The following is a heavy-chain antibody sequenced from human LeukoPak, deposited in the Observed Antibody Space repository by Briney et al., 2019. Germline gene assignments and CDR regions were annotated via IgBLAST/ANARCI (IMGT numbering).Heavy chain of an antibody. V-gene: IGHV3-21*01. CDR3: ARDIPKPVLWDLSGGFDY. D-gene: IGHD3-10*02. J-gene: IGHJ4*02. CDR1: GFTFSSYS. CDR2: ISSSSSYI. Sequence: GGSLRLSCAASGFTFSSYSMNWVRQAPGKGLEWVSSISSSSSYIYYADSVQGRFTISRDNAKNSLYLQMNSLRAEDTAVYYCARDIPKPVLWDLSGGFDYWGQGTLVTVSS.